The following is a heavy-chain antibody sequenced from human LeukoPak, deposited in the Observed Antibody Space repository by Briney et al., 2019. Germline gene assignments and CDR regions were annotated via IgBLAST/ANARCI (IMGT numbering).Heavy chain of an antibody. CDR2: IKQDGSEK. CDR3: ARTAWGLAGGAFDI. CDR1: GFTFSSYW. D-gene: IGHD7-27*01. V-gene: IGHV3-7*01. J-gene: IGHJ3*02. Sequence: GGSLRLSCAASGFTFSSYWMSWVRQAPGKGLEWVANIKQDGSEKYYVDSVKGRFTISRDNAKNSLYLQMNSLRAEDTAVYYCARTAWGLAGGAFDIWGQGTMVTVSS.